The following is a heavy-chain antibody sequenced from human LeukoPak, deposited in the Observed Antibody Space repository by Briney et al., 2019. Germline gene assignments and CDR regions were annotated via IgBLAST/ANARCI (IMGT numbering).Heavy chain of an antibody. V-gene: IGHV3-33*01. CDR3: ARTLYCSSTSCYNPGPSDY. Sequence: GRSLRLSCAASGFTFSSYGMHWVRQAPGKGLEWVAVIWYDGSNKYYADSVKGRFTISRDNSKNTLYLQMNSLRAEDTVVYYCARTLYCSSTSCYNPGPSDYWGQGTLVTVSS. CDR1: GFTFSSYG. J-gene: IGHJ4*02. CDR2: IWYDGSNK. D-gene: IGHD2-2*02.